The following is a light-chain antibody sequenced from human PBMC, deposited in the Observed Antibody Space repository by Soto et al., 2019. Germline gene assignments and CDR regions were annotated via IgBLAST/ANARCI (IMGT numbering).Light chain of an antibody. Sequence: EIVLTQSPATLSLSPGGRATLSCRASQSVSSYLAWYQQKPGQAPRLLIYDASNRATGIPARFSGSGSGTDFTLIISSLEPEDFAVYYCQQRSNWPLTFGPGTKVDIK. V-gene: IGKV3-11*01. CDR3: QQRSNWPLT. CDR1: QSVSSY. J-gene: IGKJ3*01. CDR2: DAS.